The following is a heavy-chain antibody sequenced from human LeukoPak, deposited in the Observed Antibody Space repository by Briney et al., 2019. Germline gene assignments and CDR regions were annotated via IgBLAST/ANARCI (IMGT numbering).Heavy chain of an antibody. CDR3: ARESLAAAGYAFDI. D-gene: IGHD6-13*01. CDR1: GGSISSGSYY. CDR2: IYTSGST. J-gene: IGHJ3*02. V-gene: IGHV4-61*02. Sequence: SETLSLTCTVSGGSISSGSYYWSWIRQPAGKGLEWIGRIYTSGSTNYNPSLKSRVTMSVDTSKNQFSLKLSSVTAADTAVYYCARESLAAAGYAFDIWGQGTMVTVSS.